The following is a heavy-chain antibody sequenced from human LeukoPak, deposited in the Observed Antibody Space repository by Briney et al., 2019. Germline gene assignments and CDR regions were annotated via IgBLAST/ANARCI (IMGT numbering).Heavy chain of an antibody. CDR2: IGTAGDT. J-gene: IGHJ5*02. CDR1: GFTFSSYD. D-gene: IGHD1-26*01. V-gene: IGHV3-13*01. CDR3: ARDLGNNWFDP. Sequence: PGGSLRLSCAASGFTFSSYDMHWVRQATGKCLEWVSAIGTAGDTYYPGSVKGRFTISRENAKNSLYLQMSSLRAGDTAVYSCARDLGNNWFDPWGQGTLVTVSS.